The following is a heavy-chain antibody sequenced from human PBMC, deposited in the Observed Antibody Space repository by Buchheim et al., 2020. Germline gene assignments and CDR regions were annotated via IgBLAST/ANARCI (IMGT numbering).Heavy chain of an antibody. J-gene: IGHJ4*02. CDR3: VRGSGYCTDTRCYLFDY. CDR2: IFPRDSDM. D-gene: IGHD2-2*01. V-gene: IGHV5-51*01. CDR1: GYSFTDYW. Sequence: EVQLVQSGAEVRKPGESLKISCEASGYSFTDYWIGWVRQMPGKGLEWMGMIFPRDSDMRYSPSFQGQVTISADKSISSAYLQWSSLKASDTAMYYCVRGSGYCTDTRCYLFDYWGQGTL.